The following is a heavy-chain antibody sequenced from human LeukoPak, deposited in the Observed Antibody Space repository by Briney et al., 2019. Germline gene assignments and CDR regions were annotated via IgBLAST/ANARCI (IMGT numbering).Heavy chain of an antibody. J-gene: IGHJ3*02. CDR2: ISAYNGNT. D-gene: IGHD6-13*01. Sequence: GASVKVSCKASGYTFTSYGISWVRQAPGQGLEWMGWISAYNGNTNYAQKLKSRVTMTTDTSTSTAYMELRSLRSDDTAVYYCARGYSSSWYDAFDIWGQGTMVTVSS. CDR1: GYTFTSYG. CDR3: ARGYSSSWYDAFDI. V-gene: IGHV1-18*01.